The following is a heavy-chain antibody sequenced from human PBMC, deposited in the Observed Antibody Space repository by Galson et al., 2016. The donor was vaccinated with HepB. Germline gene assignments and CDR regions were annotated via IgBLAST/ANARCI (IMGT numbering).Heavy chain of an antibody. CDR2: VDPYGGGT. CDR3: ARGVNYGDYLGHWLDP. V-gene: IGHV1-2*02. J-gene: IGHJ5*02. D-gene: IGHD4-17*01. CDR1: GYTFTDDY. Sequence: SVKVSCKASGYTFTDDYIHWVRQAPGQGLEWLGWVDPYGGGTNFAQKFRGRVTMTRDTTISTVYMELSRLKSDDTAVYYCARGVNYGDYLGHWLDPWGQGTLVTVSS.